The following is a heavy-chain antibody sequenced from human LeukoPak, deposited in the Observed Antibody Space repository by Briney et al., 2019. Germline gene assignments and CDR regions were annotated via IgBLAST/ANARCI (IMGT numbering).Heavy chain of an antibody. V-gene: IGHV4-34*01. CDR1: GGSFSGYY. J-gene: IGHJ4*02. CDR2: INHSGST. Sequence: SETLSLTCGVYGGSFSGYYWSWIRQPPGKGLEWIGEINHSGSTNYNPSLKSRVTISIDTSENQFSLRLSSVTAADTSVYYCARASSIVGATDYWGQGILVTVPS. D-gene: IGHD1-26*01. CDR3: ARASSIVGATDY.